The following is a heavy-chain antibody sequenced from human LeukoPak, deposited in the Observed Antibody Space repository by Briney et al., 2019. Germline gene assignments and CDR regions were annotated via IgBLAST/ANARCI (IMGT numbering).Heavy chain of an antibody. CDR1: GGSISSYY. V-gene: IGHV4-59*01. D-gene: IGHD6-13*01. Sequence: NPSETLSLTCTVSGGSISSYYWSWIRQPPGKGLEWNGYIYYSGTTNYNPSLKSRVTISVDTSKNQFSLKLSSVTAADTAVYYCARGVYIAAAQYGYWGQGTLVTVSS. CDR3: ARGVYIAAAQYGY. J-gene: IGHJ4*02. CDR2: IYYSGTT.